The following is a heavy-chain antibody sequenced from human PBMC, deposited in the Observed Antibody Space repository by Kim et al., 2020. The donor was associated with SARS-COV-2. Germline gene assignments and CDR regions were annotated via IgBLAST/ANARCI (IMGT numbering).Heavy chain of an antibody. CDR2: IYYSGST. CDR3: AKEYYYDSSGYNDAFDI. Sequence: SETLSLTCTVSGGSISSSSYYWGWIRQPPGKGLEWIGSIYYSGSTYYNPSLKSRVTISVDTSKNQFSLKLSSVTAADTAVYYCAKEYYYDSSGYNDAFDIWGQGTMVTVSS. J-gene: IGHJ3*02. D-gene: IGHD3-22*01. CDR1: GGSISSSSYY. V-gene: IGHV4-39*01.